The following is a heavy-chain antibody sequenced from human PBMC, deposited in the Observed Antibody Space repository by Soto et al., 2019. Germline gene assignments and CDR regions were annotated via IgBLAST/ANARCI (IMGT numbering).Heavy chain of an antibody. V-gene: IGHV4-39*01. CDR1: GGSISSSSYY. Sequence: SETLSLTCTVSGGSISSSSYYWGWIRQPPGKVLEWIVSIYYSGSTYYNPSLKSRVTISLDTSNNQFSLKLSSVTSSYTSVYFCATSSGTATYLFAYWGQGTLVTVSS. CDR2: IYYSGST. CDR3: ATSSGTATYLFAY. J-gene: IGHJ4*02. D-gene: IGHD6-25*01.